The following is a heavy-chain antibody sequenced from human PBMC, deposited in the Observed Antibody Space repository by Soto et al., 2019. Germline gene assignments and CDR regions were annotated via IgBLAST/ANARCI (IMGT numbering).Heavy chain of an antibody. CDR3: STKIGGARS. Sequence: LSCASCGCPFSHAWLSRLHQAPGKGLAWVGRINRQTDVGTTDYAAPVKGRFTLSRDDSQNTLYLQMNSLKTEVRAVDYYSTKIGGARSWRQGIRGAV. CDR2: INRQTDVGTT. V-gene: IGHV3-15*05. CDR1: GCPFSHAW. D-gene: IGHD3-10*01. J-gene: IGHJ6*01.